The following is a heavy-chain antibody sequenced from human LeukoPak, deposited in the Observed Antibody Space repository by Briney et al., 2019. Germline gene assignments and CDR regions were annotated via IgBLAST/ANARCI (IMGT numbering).Heavy chain of an antibody. D-gene: IGHD5-12*01. Sequence: SETLSLTCTVSGGSISSYHWSWIRQPAGKGLEWIGRIHTSGSTKYNPSLKSRVTISEDKSKNQFSLKLSTVTAADTAVFYCTRDPGVRQIVSSVTTIYLGWFDPWGQGTLVTVS. CDR2: IHTSGST. J-gene: IGHJ5*02. V-gene: IGHV4-4*07. CDR3: TRDPGVRQIVSSVTTIYLGWFDP. CDR1: GGSISSYH.